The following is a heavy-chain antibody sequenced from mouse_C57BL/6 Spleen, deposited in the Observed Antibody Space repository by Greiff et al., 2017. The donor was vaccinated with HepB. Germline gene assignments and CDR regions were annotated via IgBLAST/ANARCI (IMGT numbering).Heavy chain of an antibody. CDR1: GYTFTSYW. CDR2: IDPSDSYT. D-gene: IGHD2-5*01. CDR3: ARRGSNYVWFAY. Sequence: QVQLQQPGAELVKPGASVKLSCKASGYTFTSYWMQWVKQRPGQGLEWIGEIDPSDSYTNYNQKFKGKATLTVDTSSSTAYMQLSSLPSEDSAVYYCARRGSNYVWFAYWGQGTLVTVSA. V-gene: IGHV1-50*01. J-gene: IGHJ3*01.